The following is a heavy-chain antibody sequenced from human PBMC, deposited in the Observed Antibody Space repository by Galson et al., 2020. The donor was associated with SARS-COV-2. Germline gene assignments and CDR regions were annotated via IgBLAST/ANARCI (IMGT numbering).Heavy chain of an antibody. V-gene: IGHV4-59*08. CDR3: ARQGYYGGGGYIAYYFDY. D-gene: IGHD3-22*01. J-gene: IGHJ4*02. Sequence: ETSETLSLTCTVSGGSISTYYWNWIRQSPGKGLEWIAYIHYSGTTHYNPSLKSRVSISVDTSENQFSLRMSSVTAAATAVYYCARQGYYGGGGYIAYYFDYWGQGTLVTVSS. CDR1: GGSISTYY. CDR2: IHYSGTT.